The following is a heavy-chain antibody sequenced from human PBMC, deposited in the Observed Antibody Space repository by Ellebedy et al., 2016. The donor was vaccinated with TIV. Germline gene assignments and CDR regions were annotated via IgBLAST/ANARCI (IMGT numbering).Heavy chain of an antibody. CDR3: ARDRRYCSSTSCWAFDP. CDR1: GFTFSSYG. J-gene: IGHJ5*02. D-gene: IGHD2-2*01. V-gene: IGHV3-30*03. CDR2: ISYDGSNK. Sequence: GGSLRLXXAASGFTFSSYGMHWVRQAPGKGLEWVAVISYDGSNKYYADSVKGRFTISRDNSKNTLYLQMNSLRAEDTAVYYCARDRRYCSSTSCWAFDPWGQGTLVTVSS.